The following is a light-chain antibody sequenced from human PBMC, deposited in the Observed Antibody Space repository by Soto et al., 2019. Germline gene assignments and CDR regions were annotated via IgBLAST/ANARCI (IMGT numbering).Light chain of an antibody. CDR3: QSYDSSLSGYV. Sequence: QSVLTQPPSVSGAPGQRVTISCTGSSSNIGAGYDAHWHQQLPGTAPKLLIYGNSNRPSGVPDRFSGSKSGTSASLAITGLQAEDEAHYYCQSYDSSLSGYVFGTGTKVTVL. J-gene: IGLJ1*01. CDR1: SSNIGAGYD. CDR2: GNS. V-gene: IGLV1-40*01.